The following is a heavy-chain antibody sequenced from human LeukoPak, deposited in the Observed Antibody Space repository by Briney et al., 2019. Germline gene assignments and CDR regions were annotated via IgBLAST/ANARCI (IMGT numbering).Heavy chain of an antibody. D-gene: IGHD3-3*01. V-gene: IGHV3-48*04. CDR1: GFTFSNYN. CDR2: ISDTSSTI. CDR3: AKLETTVLRHIDY. Sequence: PGGSLRLSCAVSGFTFSNYNMNWVRQAPGKGLEWISYISDTSSTIYYADSVKGRFTISRDNAKNSLYLQMNSLRAEDTAVYYCAKLETTVLRHIDYWGQGTLVTVSS. J-gene: IGHJ4*02.